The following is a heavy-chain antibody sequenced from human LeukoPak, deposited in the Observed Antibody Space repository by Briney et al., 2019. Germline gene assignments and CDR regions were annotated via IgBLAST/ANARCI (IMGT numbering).Heavy chain of an antibody. D-gene: IGHD3-22*01. Sequence: GGSLRLSCAASGFTFDDYAMHLVRQAPGKGLEWVSGISWNSGSIGYADSVKGRFTISRDNAKNSLYLQMNSLRAEDTALYYCAKTYYYDSSGYLDFDYWGQGTLVTVSS. CDR3: AKTYYYDSSGYLDFDY. J-gene: IGHJ4*02. CDR1: GFTFDDYA. V-gene: IGHV3-9*01. CDR2: ISWNSGSI.